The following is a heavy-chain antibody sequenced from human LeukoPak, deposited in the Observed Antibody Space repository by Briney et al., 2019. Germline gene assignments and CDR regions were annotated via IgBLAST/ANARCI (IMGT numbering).Heavy chain of an antibody. CDR2: ISSSSSTI. J-gene: IGHJ4*02. D-gene: IGHD3-22*01. CDR1: GFTFDDYA. CDR3: ARDNNHRYYDSSGYQRGSGYFDY. Sequence: GGSLRLSCAASGFTFDDYAMHWVRQAPGKGLEWIAYISSSSSTIYYADSVNGRLTISRDHAMNSLYLQMNSLRAEDTAVYYCARDNNHRYYDSSGYQRGSGYFDYWGQGTLVTVSS. V-gene: IGHV3-48*01.